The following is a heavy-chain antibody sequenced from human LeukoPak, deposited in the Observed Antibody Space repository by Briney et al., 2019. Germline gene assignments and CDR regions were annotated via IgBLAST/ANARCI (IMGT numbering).Heavy chain of an antibody. V-gene: IGHV1-69*05. D-gene: IGHD3-22*01. CDR1: GGTFSSYT. CDR2: IIPIFGTA. Sequence: SVKVSCKASGGTFSSYTISWVRQAPGQGREWMGGIIPIFGTANYAQKFQGRVTITTDESTSTAYMELSSLRSEDTAVYYCARDVNPHTYYYDSSGYYAQVGFDYWGQGTLVTVSS. J-gene: IGHJ4*02. CDR3: ARDVNPHTYYYDSSGYYAQVGFDY.